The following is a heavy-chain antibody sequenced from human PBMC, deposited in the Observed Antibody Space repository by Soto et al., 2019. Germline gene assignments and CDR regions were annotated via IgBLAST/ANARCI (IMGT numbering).Heavy chain of an antibody. CDR1: GFTFTSSA. J-gene: IGHJ5*02. Sequence: SVKVSCKASGFTFTSSAVQWVRQARGQRLEWIGWIVVGSGNTNSAQKFQERVTITRDMSTSTAYMELSSLRSEDTAVYYCAAYYYDSSGYPAPGFDPWGQGTLVTVSS. CDR2: IVVGSGNT. CDR3: AAYYYDSSGYPAPGFDP. V-gene: IGHV1-58*01. D-gene: IGHD3-22*01.